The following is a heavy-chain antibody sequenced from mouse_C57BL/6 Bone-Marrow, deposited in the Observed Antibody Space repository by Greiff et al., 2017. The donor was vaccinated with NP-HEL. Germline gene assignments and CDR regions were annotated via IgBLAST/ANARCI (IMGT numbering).Heavy chain of an antibody. CDR3: ARDPYYALYYFDY. J-gene: IGHJ2*01. D-gene: IGHD2-10*01. Sequence: VQLQQSGPGLVKPSQSLSLTCSVTGYSITSGYYWNWIRQFPGNQLEWMGYISYDGSNNYNPSLKNRISITRDTSKNQFFLKLNSVTTEDTATYYCARDPYYALYYFDYWGKGTTLTVSS. CDR1: GYSITSGYY. CDR2: ISYDGSN. V-gene: IGHV3-6*01.